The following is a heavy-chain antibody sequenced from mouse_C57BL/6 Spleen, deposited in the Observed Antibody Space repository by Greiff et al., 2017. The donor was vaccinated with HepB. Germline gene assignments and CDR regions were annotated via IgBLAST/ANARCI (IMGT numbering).Heavy chain of an antibody. CDR1: GYAFSSYW. CDR2: IYPGDGDT. J-gene: IGHJ1*03. D-gene: IGHD4-1*01. Sequence: QVHVKQSGAELVKPGASVKISCKASGYAFSSYWMNWVKQRPGKGLEWIGQIYPGDGDTNYNGKFKGKATLTADKSSSTAYMQLSSLTSEDSAVYFCAKLGPHWYFDVWGTGTTVTVSS. V-gene: IGHV1-80*01. CDR3: AKLGPHWYFDV.